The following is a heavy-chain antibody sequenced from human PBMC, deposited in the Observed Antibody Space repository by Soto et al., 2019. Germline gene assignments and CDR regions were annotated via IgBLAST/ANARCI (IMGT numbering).Heavy chain of an antibody. J-gene: IGHJ4*02. CDR1: GFVFRNYA. V-gene: IGHV3-30-3*01. D-gene: IGHD4-17*01. CDR3: ARNDYGDYQFEY. Sequence: QVQLVESGGGVVQPGGSLRLSCAASGFVFRNYAMHWVRQAPGKGLEWVAIISYDGSSKYYADSVQGRFIISRDNSKKTLYLQMNSLRAEDTAVYYCARNDYGDYQFEYWGQGTLVTVSS. CDR2: ISYDGSSK.